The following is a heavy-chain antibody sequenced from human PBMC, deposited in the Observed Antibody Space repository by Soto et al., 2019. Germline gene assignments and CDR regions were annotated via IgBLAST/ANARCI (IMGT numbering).Heavy chain of an antibody. CDR2: IFWDDDK. CDR3: ASSSGYRIFDC. J-gene: IGHJ4*02. V-gene: IGHV2-5*02. Sequence: QITLKESGPTLVKPTQTLTLTCTFSGFSLTTSGVGVGWIRQPPGKALEGLALIFWDDDKRYSPSLKRRLTITKDTSKNQVVLTMTNMDPVDTATYYCASSSGYRIFDCWGQGTLVTVSS. D-gene: IGHD3-22*01. CDR1: GFSLTTSGVG.